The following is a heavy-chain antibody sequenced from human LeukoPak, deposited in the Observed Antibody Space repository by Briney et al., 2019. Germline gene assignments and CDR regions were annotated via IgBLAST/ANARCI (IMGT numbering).Heavy chain of an antibody. CDR3: ARGRNWYYGSGSYGPLYYYGMDV. Sequence: PSETLSLTCTVSGGSISSYYWSWIRQPPGKGLEWIGEINHSGSTNYNPTLKSRVTISVDTSKNQFSLKLSSVTAADTAVYYCARGRNWYYGSGSYGPLYYYGMDVWGQGTTVTVSS. CDR2: INHSGST. J-gene: IGHJ6*02. D-gene: IGHD3-10*01. CDR1: GGSISSYY. V-gene: IGHV4-34*01.